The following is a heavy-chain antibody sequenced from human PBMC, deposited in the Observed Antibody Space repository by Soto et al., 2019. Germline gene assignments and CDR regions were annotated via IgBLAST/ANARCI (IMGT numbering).Heavy chain of an antibody. J-gene: IGHJ4*02. Sequence: TGGSLRLSCAASGFIFSDFAMHWVRQAPGKGLEWVAVIWYDGSNEYYGDSVKGRFTISRDNPKNTLYLQLNSLRAEDTAVYYCASLPEAGRPLFDYWGQGALFTVSS. D-gene: IGHD6-6*01. CDR2: IWYDGSNE. V-gene: IGHV3-33*01. CDR3: ASLPEAGRPLFDY. CDR1: GFIFSDFA.